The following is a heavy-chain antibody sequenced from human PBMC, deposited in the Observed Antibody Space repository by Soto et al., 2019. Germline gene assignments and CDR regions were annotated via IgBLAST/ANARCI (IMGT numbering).Heavy chain of an antibody. D-gene: IGHD3-3*01. CDR1: GYTFTSYG. V-gene: IGHV1-18*01. CDR2: ISAYNGNT. CDR3: ARESYDFWSGYQHMDV. J-gene: IGHJ6*02. Sequence: QVQLVQSGAEVKKPGASVKVSCKASGYTFTSYGISWVRQAPGQGLEWMGWISAYNGNTNYAQKLQGRVTMTTDTSTSTAYMELRSLRSDDTAVYFCARESYDFWSGYQHMDVWGQGTTVTVSS.